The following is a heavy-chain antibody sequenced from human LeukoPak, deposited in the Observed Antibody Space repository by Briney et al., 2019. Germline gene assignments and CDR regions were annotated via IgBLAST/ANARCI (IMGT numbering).Heavy chain of an antibody. V-gene: IGHV3-43D*04. J-gene: IGHJ4*02. Sequence: GGSLRLSXAASGFTFDDYAMHWVRQPPGKGLEWVSLISWDGGSTYYADSVKGRFTISRDNSKNSLYLQMNSLRAEGTALYYCARGVCSGGSCYSEGYYFDYWGQGTLVTVSS. D-gene: IGHD2-15*01. CDR2: ISWDGGST. CDR1: GFTFDDYA. CDR3: ARGVCSGGSCYSEGYYFDY.